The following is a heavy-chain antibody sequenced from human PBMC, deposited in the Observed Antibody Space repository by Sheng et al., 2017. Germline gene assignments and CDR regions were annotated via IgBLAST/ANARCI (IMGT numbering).Heavy chain of an antibody. D-gene: IGHD6-19*01. CDR3: ARGSAEMAAVTGWGAAFDL. J-gene: IGHJ3*01. CDR2: ISSSGTTT. V-gene: IGHV3-11*04. CDR1: GFTFSDYY. Sequence: QVQLVESGGGLVKPGGSVRLSCAASGFTFSDYYMTWIRQVPGNGLEWDSYISSSGTTTYYADSVKGRFIISRDNAKNSLYLQMNSLRVEDTAVYYCARGSAEMAAVTGWGAAFDLWGQGTMVTVSS.